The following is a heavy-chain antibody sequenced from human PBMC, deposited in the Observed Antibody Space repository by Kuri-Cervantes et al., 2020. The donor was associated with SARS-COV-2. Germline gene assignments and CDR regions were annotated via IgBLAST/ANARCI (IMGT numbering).Heavy chain of an antibody. J-gene: IGHJ4*02. CDR2: INHSGST. Sequence: GSLRLSCAVYGGSFSGYYWSWIRQPPGKGLEWIGEINHSGSTNYNPSLKSRVTISVDTSKNQFSLKLSSVTAADTAVYYCARGRRYGYSYGYVNYWGQGTLVTVSS. V-gene: IGHV4-34*01. D-gene: IGHD5-18*01. CDR3: ARGRRYGYSYGYVNY. CDR1: GGSFSGYY.